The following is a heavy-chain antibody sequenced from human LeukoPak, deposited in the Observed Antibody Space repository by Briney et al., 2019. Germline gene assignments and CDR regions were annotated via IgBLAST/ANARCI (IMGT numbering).Heavy chain of an antibody. J-gene: IGHJ4*02. Sequence: SETLSLTCTVSGGSISSSSYYWGWIRQPPGKGLEWIGSIYYSGSTYYNPSLKSRVTISVDTSKNQFSLKLSSVTAADTAVYYCARHRVGVTRDFDYWGQGTLVTVSS. V-gene: IGHV4-39*01. CDR2: IYYSGST. CDR3: ARHRVGVTRDFDY. CDR1: GGSISSSSYY. D-gene: IGHD1-26*01.